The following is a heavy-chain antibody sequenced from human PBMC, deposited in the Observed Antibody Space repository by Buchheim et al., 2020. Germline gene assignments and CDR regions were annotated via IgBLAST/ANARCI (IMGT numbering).Heavy chain of an antibody. V-gene: IGHV3-23*01. D-gene: IGHD5-18*01. CDR3: AKDLELRGYSYGLRGCYFDY. CDR1: GFTFSSYA. Sequence: EVQLLESGGGLVQPGGSLRLSCAASGFTFSSYAMTWVRQAPGKGLEWVSVISNSGFYTYYTDSVKGRFTISRDNSKNTLYLQMNSLRAEDTAVYYCAKDLELRGYSYGLRGCYFDYWGQGTL. J-gene: IGHJ4*02. CDR2: ISNSGFYT.